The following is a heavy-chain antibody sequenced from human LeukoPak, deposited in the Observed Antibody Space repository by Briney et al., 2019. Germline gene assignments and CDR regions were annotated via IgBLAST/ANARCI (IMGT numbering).Heavy chain of an antibody. Sequence: GASVKVSCKASGYTFTSYDINWVRQATGQGLEWMGWMNPNSGNTGYAQKFQGRVTMTRNTSISTAYMELSSLRSDNTAVYYCAREALSSEYSSSSGGDAFDIWGQGTMVTVSS. CDR3: AREALSSEYSSSSGGDAFDI. J-gene: IGHJ3*02. D-gene: IGHD6-6*01. CDR2: MNPNSGNT. CDR1: GYTFTSYD. V-gene: IGHV1-8*01.